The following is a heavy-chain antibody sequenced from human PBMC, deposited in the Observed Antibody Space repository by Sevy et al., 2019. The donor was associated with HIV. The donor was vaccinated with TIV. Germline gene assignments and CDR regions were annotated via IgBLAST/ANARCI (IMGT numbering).Heavy chain of an antibody. V-gene: IGHV3-23*01. J-gene: IGHJ4*02. CDR1: GFTFSTNA. Sequence: GGSLRLSCAASGFTFSTNAMNWVLQAPGKELEWVSSISNNGATTYYTDSVKDRFTISRDNSKNMVYLQMNSLRTEDTAVYYCASLEDYSFPLDFWGQGTLVTVSS. D-gene: IGHD2-15*01. CDR2: ISNNGATT. CDR3: ASLEDYSFPLDF.